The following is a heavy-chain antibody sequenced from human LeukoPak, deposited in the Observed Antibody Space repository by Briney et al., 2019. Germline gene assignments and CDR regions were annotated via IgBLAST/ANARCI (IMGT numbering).Heavy chain of an antibody. V-gene: IGHV4-38-2*02. CDR1: GYSISSGYY. J-gene: IGHJ6*03. D-gene: IGHD3-10*01. CDR2: INHSGST. CDR3: SGRLCGSVSYRSTTRYMDV. Sequence: PSETLSLTCTVSGYSISSGYYWGWIRQPPGKGLEWIGEINHSGSTNYNPSLKSRVTISVDTSKNQFSLKLSSVTAADTAVYYCSGRLCGSVSYRSTTRYMDVWGKGTTVTVSS.